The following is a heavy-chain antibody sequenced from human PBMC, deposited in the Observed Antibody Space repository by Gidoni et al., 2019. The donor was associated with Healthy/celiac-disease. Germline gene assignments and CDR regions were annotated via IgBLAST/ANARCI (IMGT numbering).Heavy chain of an antibody. J-gene: IGHJ2*01. D-gene: IGHD5-12*01. Sequence: QVQLVESGGGVVQPGRSLRLSCAASGFTFSSYGMHWVRQAPGKGLELVEVIWYDGSNKYYADSVKSRFTISRDNSKNTLYLQMNSLRAEDTAVYYCASSEGDGYNANWYFDLWGRGTLVTVSS. CDR3: ASSEGDGYNANWYFDL. V-gene: IGHV3-33*01. CDR1: GFTFSSYG. CDR2: IWYDGSNK.